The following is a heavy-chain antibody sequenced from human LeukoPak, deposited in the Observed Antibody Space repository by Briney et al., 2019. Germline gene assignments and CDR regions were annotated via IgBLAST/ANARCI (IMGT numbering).Heavy chain of an antibody. D-gene: IGHD5-18*01. V-gene: IGHV3-48*01. CDR2: ISSSSSTI. J-gene: IGHJ4*02. CDR1: GFTFSSYS. CDR3: AGDLHSYGY. Sequence: GGSLRLSCAASGFTFSSYSMNWVRQAPGKGLEWVSYISSSSSTIYYADSVKGRFTISRDNVKNSLYLQTNSLRAEDTAVYYCAGDLHSYGYWGQGTLVTVSS.